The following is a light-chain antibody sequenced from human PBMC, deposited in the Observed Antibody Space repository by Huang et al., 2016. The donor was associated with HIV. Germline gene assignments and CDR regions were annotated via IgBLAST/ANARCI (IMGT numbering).Light chain of an antibody. CDR3: QQYNNWPRT. CDR1: QSVSNN. V-gene: IGKV3-15*01. Sequence: EVVMTQSPAALSVSPGERATLSCRVSQSVSNNLAWYQQKPGQAPRLLIYGASTRATGIPARFRGSGSGTEFTLTISSLQSEDFAVYYCQQYNNWPRTFGQGTKVEIK. CDR2: GAS. J-gene: IGKJ1*01.